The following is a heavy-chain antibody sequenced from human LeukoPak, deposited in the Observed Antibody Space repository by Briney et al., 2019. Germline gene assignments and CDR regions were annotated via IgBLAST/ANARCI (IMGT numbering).Heavy chain of an antibody. Sequence: ASVKVSCKASGYTFTGYYMHWVRQAPGQGLEWMGWINPNSGGTNYAQKFQGRVTMTRDTSISTAYVELSRLRSDDTAVYYCARGYSSSTQSFDYWGQGTLVTVSS. CDR1: GYTFTGYY. CDR3: ARGYSSSTQSFDY. D-gene: IGHD6-13*01. V-gene: IGHV1-2*02. CDR2: INPNSGGT. J-gene: IGHJ4*02.